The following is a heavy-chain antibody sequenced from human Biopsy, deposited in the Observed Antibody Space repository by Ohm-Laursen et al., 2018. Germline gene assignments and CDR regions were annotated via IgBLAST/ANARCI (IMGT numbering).Heavy chain of an antibody. J-gene: IGHJ5*02. Sequence: SDTLSLTWCVSGGSASSYLWSWIRQPPGKGLEWIGNIYNSGSTSYNPSLKSRVTISVDTSKKQFSLKLNSATAADTAVYYCASFNDYKGSWFDPWGQGTLVTVSS. D-gene: IGHD4-11*01. CDR3: ASFNDYKGSWFDP. V-gene: IGHV4-59*02. CDR2: IYNSGST. CDR1: GGSASSYL.